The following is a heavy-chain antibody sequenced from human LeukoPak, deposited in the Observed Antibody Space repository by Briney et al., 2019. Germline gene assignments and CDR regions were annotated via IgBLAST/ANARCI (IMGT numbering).Heavy chain of an antibody. Sequence: PGGSLRLSCAASGFTFSSYAMHWVRQAPGKGLEWVAVVWYDGSKTYSADSVKGRITISRDNSKNTLYLQMNSLRAEDTAVYYCAKDTATGFDYWGQGTLVTVSS. CDR1: GFTFSSYA. CDR2: VWYDGSKT. D-gene: IGHD5-18*01. V-gene: IGHV3-33*06. CDR3: AKDTATGFDY. J-gene: IGHJ4*02.